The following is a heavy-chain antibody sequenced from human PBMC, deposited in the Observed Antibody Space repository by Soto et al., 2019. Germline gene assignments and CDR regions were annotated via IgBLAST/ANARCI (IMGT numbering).Heavy chain of an antibody. V-gene: IGHV4-59*01. D-gene: IGHD6-13*01. Sequence: SETLSLTCNVSGGSISSYYWSWIRQPPGKGLEYIGYISDTGSTNYSPSLKSRVTISLGTSKNQFSLKLRSVTAADTAVYYCARVTVREVYTHSWYHWFDPWGQGTLVTVSS. CDR1: GGSISSYY. CDR3: ARVTVREVYTHSWYHWFDP. J-gene: IGHJ5*02. CDR2: ISDTGST.